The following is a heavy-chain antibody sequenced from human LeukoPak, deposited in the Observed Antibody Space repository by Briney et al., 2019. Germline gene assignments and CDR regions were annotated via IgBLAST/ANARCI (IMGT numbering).Heavy chain of an antibody. J-gene: IGHJ6*02. CDR1: GFTFSSYA. V-gene: IGHV3-66*01. D-gene: IGHD3-9*01. CDR2: IYSGGST. Sequence: GRSLRLSCAASGFTFSSYAMHWVRQAPGKGLEWVSVIYSGGSTYYADSVKGRFTISRDNSKNTLYLQMNSLRAEDTAVYYCARERITIVSSKKHYYYGMDVWGQGTTVTVSS. CDR3: ARERITIVSSKKHYYYGMDV.